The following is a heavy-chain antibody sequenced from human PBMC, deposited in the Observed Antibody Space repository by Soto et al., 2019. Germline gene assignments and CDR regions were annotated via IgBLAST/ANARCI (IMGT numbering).Heavy chain of an antibody. CDR1: GFTFSSYA. J-gene: IGHJ4*02. Sequence: GGSLRLSCAASGFTFSSYAMSWVRQAPGKGLEWVSAISGSGGSTYYADSVKGRFTISRDNSKNTLYLQMNSLRAEDTAVYYCAKGDSPPLRFLEWLPFDYWGQGTLVTFSS. CDR3: AKGDSPPLRFLEWLPFDY. V-gene: IGHV3-23*01. CDR2: ISGSGGST. D-gene: IGHD3-3*01.